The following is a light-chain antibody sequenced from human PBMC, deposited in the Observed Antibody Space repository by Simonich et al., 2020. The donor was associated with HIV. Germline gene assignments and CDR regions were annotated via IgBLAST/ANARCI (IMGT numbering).Light chain of an antibody. CDR2: KAA. CDR3: QQYNSYPWT. Sequence: DSQMTQSPSTLSASVGDRVTITCRASQSISSWLAWYQQKPGKVPKLLIYKAASLESGVPSRVSGSGSGTEFTLTISSLQPDDFATYYCQQYNSYPWTFGQGTKVEIK. J-gene: IGKJ1*01. CDR1: QSISSW. V-gene: IGKV1-5*03.